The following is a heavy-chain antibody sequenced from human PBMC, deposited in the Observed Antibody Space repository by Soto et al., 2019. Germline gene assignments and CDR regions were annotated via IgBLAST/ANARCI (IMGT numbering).Heavy chain of an antibody. J-gene: IGHJ3*02. CDR3: ARDSTKVVTHAFDI. V-gene: IGHV3-33*01. Sequence: GGSLRLSCAASGFTFSSYGMHWVRQAPGKGLEWVAVIWYDGSNKYYADSVKGRFTISRDNSKNTLYLQMNSLRAEDTAVYYCARDSTKVVTHAFDIWGQGTMVTVSS. D-gene: IGHD2-21*02. CDR2: IWYDGSNK. CDR1: GFTFSSYG.